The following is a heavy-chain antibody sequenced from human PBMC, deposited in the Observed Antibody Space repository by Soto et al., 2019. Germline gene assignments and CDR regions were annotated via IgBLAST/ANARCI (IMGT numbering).Heavy chain of an antibody. CDR2: MNSDGSSI. CDR1: GFTFSSYW. J-gene: IGHJ4*02. V-gene: IGHV3-74*01. Sequence: EVQLVESGGGLVQPGGSLRLSCAASGFTFSSYWMHWVRQAPGKGLVWVSRMNSDGSSITYADSVKGRFTISRDSAKKTMYLQVYTLRAVETAVYNCASEIATTGMYYSDSWGQRTLGTVSS. D-gene: IGHD3-16*01. CDR3: ASEIATTGMYYSDS.